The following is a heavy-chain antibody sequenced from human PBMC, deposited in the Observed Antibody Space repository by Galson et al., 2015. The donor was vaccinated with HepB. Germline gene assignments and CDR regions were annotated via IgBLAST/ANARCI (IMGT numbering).Heavy chain of an antibody. CDR1: GFTFSSYV. D-gene: IGHD3-22*01. CDR2: IWNDGSNK. V-gene: IGHV3-33*01. CDR3: ARDPTNYYDSSGYLLPPDY. Sequence: SLRLSCAASGFTFSSYVMHWVRQAPGKGLEWVAVIWNDGSNKYYADSVKGRFAISRDNSKNTLYLQMNSLRAEDAAVYYCARDPTNYYDSSGYLLPPDYWGQGTLVTVSS. J-gene: IGHJ4*02.